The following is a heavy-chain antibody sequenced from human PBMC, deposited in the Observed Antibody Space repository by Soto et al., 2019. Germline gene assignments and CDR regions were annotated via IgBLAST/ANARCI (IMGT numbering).Heavy chain of an antibody. CDR3: ARVSLISRVFDY. D-gene: IGHD2-15*01. CDR1: GFTFSSYG. V-gene: IGHV3-33*01. CDR2: IWNDGNNK. J-gene: IGHJ4*02. Sequence: GGSLRLSCAASGFTFSSYGMHWVRQAPGKGLEWVAVIWNDGNNKYYADSVKGRFTISRDNAKNSLFLQMNSLRAEDTAMYYCARVSLISRVFDYWGQGILVTVPS.